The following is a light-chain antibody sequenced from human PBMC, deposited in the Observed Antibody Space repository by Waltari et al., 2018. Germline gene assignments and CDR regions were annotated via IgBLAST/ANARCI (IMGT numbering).Light chain of an antibody. V-gene: IGLV3-25*03. J-gene: IGLJ3*02. CDR1: ALPKQY. CDR2: KAS. CDR3: QSAAGSVTV. Sequence: SYELTQPPSVSVSPGQTASITCSGDALPKQYAYWYQQKPGQAPVLVMFKASARPPGVPERFSGSSSGTTATLPISGVQAEDEADYFCQSAAGSVTVFGGGTKLTVL.